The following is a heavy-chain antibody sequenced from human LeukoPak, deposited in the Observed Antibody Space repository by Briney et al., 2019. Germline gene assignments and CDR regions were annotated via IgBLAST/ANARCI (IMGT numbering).Heavy chain of an antibody. CDR3: ASWPPIYYYDSSAKAGNDY. V-gene: IGHV4-59*01. D-gene: IGHD3-22*01. Sequence: SETLSLTWTVSGGSISSYYWSWIRQPPGKGLEWIGYIYYSGSTNYNPSLKSRVTISVDTSKNQFSLKLSSVTAADTAVYYCASWPPIYYYDSSAKAGNDYWGQGTLVTVSS. CDR2: IYYSGST. J-gene: IGHJ4*02. CDR1: GGSISSYY.